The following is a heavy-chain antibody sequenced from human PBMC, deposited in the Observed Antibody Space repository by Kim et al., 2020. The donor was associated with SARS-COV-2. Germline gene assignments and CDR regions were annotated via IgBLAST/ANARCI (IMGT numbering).Heavy chain of an antibody. D-gene: IGHD3-22*01. CDR3: ARRYDSSGYYLPAWYFDL. J-gene: IGHJ2*01. CDR2: IYPGNSDT. V-gene: IGHV5-51*01. CDR1: GYSFTSYW. Sequence: GESLKISRKGSGYSFTSYWIGWVRQMPGKGLEWMGIIYPGNSDTRYSPSFQGQVTISADKSISTAYLQWSSLKASDTAMYYCARRYDSSGYYLPAWYFDLWGRGTLVTVSS.